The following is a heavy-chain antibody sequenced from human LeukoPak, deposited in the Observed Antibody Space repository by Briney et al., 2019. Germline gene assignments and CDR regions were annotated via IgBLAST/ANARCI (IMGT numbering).Heavy chain of an antibody. D-gene: IGHD3-10*01. V-gene: IGHV3-48*03. CDR2: ISSSGSTI. J-gene: IGHJ4*02. Sequence: PGGSLRLSCAASGFTFSSYEINWVRQAPGKGLEWVSYISSSGSTIYYADSVKGRSTISRDNAKNSLYLQMNSLRAEDTAVYYCASAGWFGEGYFDYWGQGTLVTVSS. CDR1: GFTFSSYE. CDR3: ASAGWFGEGYFDY.